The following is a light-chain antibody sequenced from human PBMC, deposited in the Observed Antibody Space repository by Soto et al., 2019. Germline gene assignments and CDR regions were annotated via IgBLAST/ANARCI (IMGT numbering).Light chain of an antibody. CDR1: SGSVSTSYY. CDR3: ALYMGSGIWV. CDR2: STN. Sequence: QTVVTQEPSFSVSPGRTVTLTFGLSSGSVSTSYYPSWYQQTPGQAPRTLIYSTNTRSSGVPDRFSGSILGNKAALTITGAQADDEADYYCALYMGSGIWVFGGGTKVTVL. J-gene: IGLJ3*02. V-gene: IGLV8-61*01.